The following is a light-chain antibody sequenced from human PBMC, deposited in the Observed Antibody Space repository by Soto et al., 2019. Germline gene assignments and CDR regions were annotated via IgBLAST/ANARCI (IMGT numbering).Light chain of an antibody. CDR3: QVWASTAEFFV. J-gene: IGLJ1*01. Sequence: SYELTQPPSVSVAPGQTSMIMCGGDNIGSKGVHWYKQRPGQAPVAVVFDATDRPSGIPDRISASRSGDTATLTISRVDAGDEADYYCQVWASTAEFFVFGSGNKVTVL. V-gene: IGLV3-21*02. CDR1: NIGSKG. CDR2: DAT.